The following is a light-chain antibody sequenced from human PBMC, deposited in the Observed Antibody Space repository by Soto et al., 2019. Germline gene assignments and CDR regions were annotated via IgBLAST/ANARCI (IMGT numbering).Light chain of an antibody. J-gene: IGKJ1*01. V-gene: IGKV1-27*01. CDR1: QGSSNY. CDR3: QKYTSAPWT. Sequence: DIQMTQSPSSLSVSVGVRGTITCRAMQGSSNYLAWYQQNPGNVPKILIFAASTLQSGVPSRFRGSGSWTEFTLTISSHQPEDVATSDCQKYTSAPWTFGQGTKVEIK. CDR2: AAS.